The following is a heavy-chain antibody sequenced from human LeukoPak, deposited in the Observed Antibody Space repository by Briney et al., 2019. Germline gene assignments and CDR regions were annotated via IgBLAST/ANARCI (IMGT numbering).Heavy chain of an antibody. CDR3: ARSKAVTMVRGVIFAFDI. CDR2: IIPIFGTA. D-gene: IGHD3-10*01. Sequence: SVKVSCKASGYTFTSYGISWVRQAPGQGLEWMGGIIPIFGTANYAQKFQGRVTITADKSTSTAYMELSSLRSEDTAVYYCARSKAVTMVRGVIFAFDIWGQGTMVTVSS. V-gene: IGHV1-69*06. J-gene: IGHJ3*02. CDR1: GYTFTSYG.